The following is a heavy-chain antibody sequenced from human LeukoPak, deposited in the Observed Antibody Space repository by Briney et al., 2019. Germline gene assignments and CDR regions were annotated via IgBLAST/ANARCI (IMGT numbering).Heavy chain of an antibody. V-gene: IGHV1-46*01. J-gene: IGHJ5*02. CDR1: GYTFTSYY. CDR2: INPSGGST. Sequence: ASVKASCKASGYTFTSYYMHWVRQAPGQGLEWMGIINPSGGSTSYAQKFQGRVTMTRDTSTSTVYMELSSLRSEDTAVYYCAREGDVDTATWHWFDPWGQGTLVTVSS. D-gene: IGHD5-18*01. CDR3: AREGDVDTATWHWFDP.